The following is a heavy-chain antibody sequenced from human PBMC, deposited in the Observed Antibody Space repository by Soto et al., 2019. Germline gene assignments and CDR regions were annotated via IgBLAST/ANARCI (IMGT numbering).Heavy chain of an antibody. J-gene: IGHJ4*02. CDR2: IASDGKDK. D-gene: IGHD6-13*01. CDR3: EKDGAIAAADYFFDY. V-gene: IGHV3-30*18. Sequence: PGGFLRLSCAASGFTFSNYAIHWVRQAPGKGLEWVAVIASDGKDKRYADSVKGRFTISRDNSKNTVYLQMNSLRGEDTAVYYCEKDGAIAAADYFFDYWGQGSLVTVSS. CDR1: GFTFSNYA.